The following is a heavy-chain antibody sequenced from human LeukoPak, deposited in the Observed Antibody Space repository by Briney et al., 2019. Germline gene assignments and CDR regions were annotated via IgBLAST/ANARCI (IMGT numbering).Heavy chain of an antibody. J-gene: IGHJ4*02. Sequence: SETLSLTCTVSGGSISSGDYSWSWIRQPAGKGLEWIGRLYTSGSTNYNPSLKSRLTISIDTSKNQFSLKLNSVTAADTAVYYCARNRVVGAPNFDYWGQGTLVTVFS. D-gene: IGHD1-26*01. CDR1: GGSISSGDYS. V-gene: IGHV4-61*02. CDR3: ARNRVVGAPNFDY. CDR2: LYTSGST.